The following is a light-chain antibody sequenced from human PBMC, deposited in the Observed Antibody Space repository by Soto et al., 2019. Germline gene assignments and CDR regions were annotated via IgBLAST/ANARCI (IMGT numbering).Light chain of an antibody. J-gene: IGKJ4*01. CDR2: AAS. Sequence: DIQMTQSPSSLSASVGDRVTITCRASQSISSSLNWYQQKPGKAPKLLIYAASSLQSGVPSRVSGSGSGTDFTLTISSLQPEDFATYYCQQSYSTPHTCGGGTKVEIK. CDR3: QQSYSTPHT. CDR1: QSISSS. V-gene: IGKV1-39*01.